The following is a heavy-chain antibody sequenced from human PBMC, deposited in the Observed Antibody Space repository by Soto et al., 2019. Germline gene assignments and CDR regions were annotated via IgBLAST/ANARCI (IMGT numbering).Heavy chain of an antibody. CDR2: MYSGGNT. V-gene: IGHV4-39*02. J-gene: IGHJ5*02. D-gene: IGHD3-22*01. CDR3: AREHYDSTGYYYGA. Sequence: QLQLQESGPGLVKPSETLSLTCTVSGGSFSSSTYYWGWIRQPPGKGLEWIGSMYSGGNTYYNPSLKSRVTVSVDTSKNRFSLKLTSVNAADTAMYYCAREHYDSTGYYYGAWGQGTLVTVSS. CDR1: GGSFSSSTYY.